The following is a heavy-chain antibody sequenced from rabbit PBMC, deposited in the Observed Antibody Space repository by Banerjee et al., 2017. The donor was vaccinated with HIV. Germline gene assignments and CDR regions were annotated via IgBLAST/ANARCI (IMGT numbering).Heavy chain of an antibody. V-gene: IGHV1S40*01. CDR1: GFTISSSCY. D-gene: IGHD2-1*01. J-gene: IGHJ3*01. CDR2: IYADSSGST. Sequence: QSLEESGGGLVQPEGSLALTCKASGFTISSSCYMCWVRQAPGKGLEWIGCIYADSSGSTYYASWAKGRFTISKTSSTTVTLQMTSLTVADTANYFCARDRFDGGVFFTLWGQGTLVTVS. CDR3: ARDRFDGGVFFTL.